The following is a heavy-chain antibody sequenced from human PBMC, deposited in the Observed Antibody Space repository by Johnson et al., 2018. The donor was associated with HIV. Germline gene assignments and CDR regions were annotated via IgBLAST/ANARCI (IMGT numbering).Heavy chain of an antibody. CDR2: ISYDGSNK. CDR1: GFTFSSYG. Sequence: QVQLVESGGGVVQPGGSLRLSCAASGFTFSSYGMHWVRQAPGKGLEWVAVISYDGSNKYYADSVKGRFTISRDNSKNTLYLQMNSLRVEDTAVYYCARDLRWSYDAFDIWGQGTMVTVSS. V-gene: IGHV3-30*19. D-gene: IGHD5-24*01. J-gene: IGHJ3*02. CDR3: ARDLRWSYDAFDI.